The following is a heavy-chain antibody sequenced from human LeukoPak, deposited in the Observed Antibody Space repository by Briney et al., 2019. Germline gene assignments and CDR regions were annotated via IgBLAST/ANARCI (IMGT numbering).Heavy chain of an antibody. CDR2: ISSSSSYI. Sequence: SGGSLRLSCAASGFTFSSYSMNWVRQAPGKRLEWVSSISSSSSYIYYADSVKGRFTISRDNAKNSLYLQMNSLRAEDTAVYYCARDRDCSSTSCYRDWFDPWGQGTLVTVSS. D-gene: IGHD2-2*01. V-gene: IGHV3-21*01. CDR3: ARDRDCSSTSCYRDWFDP. J-gene: IGHJ5*02. CDR1: GFTFSSYS.